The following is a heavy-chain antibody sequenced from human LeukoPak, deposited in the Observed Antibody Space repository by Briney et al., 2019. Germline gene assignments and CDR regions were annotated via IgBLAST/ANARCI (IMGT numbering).Heavy chain of an antibody. CDR1: GFTLGSCV. J-gene: IGHJ6*04. CDR3: ARKAYGLDV. Sequence: GVLRRRSYARSGFTLGSCVILWGRQAPGKGLEWVANIKQDGSEKYYVDSVKGRFTISRDNAKNSLYLQMNSLRADDTAVYYCARKAYGLDVWGKGTTVTVSS. V-gene: IGHV3-7*03. CDR2: IKQDGSEK.